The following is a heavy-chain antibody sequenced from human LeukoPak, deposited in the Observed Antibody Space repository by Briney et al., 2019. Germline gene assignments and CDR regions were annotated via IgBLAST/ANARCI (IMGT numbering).Heavy chain of an antibody. Sequence: GGSLRLSCSVSGFTFSTYVMHWVRQAPGKGLEYVSAISSNGDNTYYADSVKGRFTISRDNSKNALYLQVSSLRADDTAVYYCVRGTGYWGQGTLVTVSS. J-gene: IGHJ4*02. CDR1: GFTFSTYV. CDR2: ISSNGDNT. CDR3: VRGTGY. V-gene: IGHV3-64D*06.